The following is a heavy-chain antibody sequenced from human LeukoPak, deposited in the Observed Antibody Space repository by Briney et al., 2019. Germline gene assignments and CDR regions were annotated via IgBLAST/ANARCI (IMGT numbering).Heavy chain of an antibody. V-gene: IGHV5-51*01. Sequence: GESLKISCKGSGYSFTSYWIGWVRQMPGKGLEWMGIIYPGDSDTRYSPSFQVQVTISADKSIITAYLQWSSLKGSDTAMYYCARRSSSSSFDFDYWGQGTLVTVSS. D-gene: IGHD6-6*01. CDR3: ARRSSSSSFDFDY. CDR2: IYPGDSDT. CDR1: GYSFTSYW. J-gene: IGHJ4*02.